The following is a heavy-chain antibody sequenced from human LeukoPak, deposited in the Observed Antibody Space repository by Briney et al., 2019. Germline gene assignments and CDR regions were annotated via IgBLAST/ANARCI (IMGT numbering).Heavy chain of an antibody. D-gene: IGHD2-2*01. J-gene: IGHJ6*03. CDR2: INHSGST. CDR3: ARVGVQIVVVPAATTQTTYYYYMDV. V-gene: IGHV4-34*01. CDR1: GGSFSGYY. Sequence: SETLSLTCAVYGGSFSGYYWSWIRQPPGKGLEWIGEINHSGSTHTDPSLKSRVTMSVDTSKNQFSLKLSSVTAADTAMYYCARVGVQIVVVPAATTQTTYYYYMDVWDKGTTVTVSS.